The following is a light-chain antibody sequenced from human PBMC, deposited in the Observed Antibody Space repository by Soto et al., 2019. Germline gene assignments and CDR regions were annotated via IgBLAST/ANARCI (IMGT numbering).Light chain of an antibody. Sequence: QSALTQPASVSGSPGQSITISCTGTSSDVGGYNYVSWYQQHPGKAPKLMIYEVSNRPSGVSNRFSGSKSGNTASLTISGLQAEDEADYYCSSYTRSSTRVFGGGTKATVL. CDR1: SSDVGGYNY. CDR2: EVS. CDR3: SSYTRSSTRV. J-gene: IGLJ3*02. V-gene: IGLV2-14*01.